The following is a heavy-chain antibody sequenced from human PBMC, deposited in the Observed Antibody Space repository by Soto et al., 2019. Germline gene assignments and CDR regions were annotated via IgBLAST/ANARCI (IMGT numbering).Heavy chain of an antibody. CDR3: EKKYKWNTDDP. J-gene: IGHJ5*02. D-gene: IGHD1-20*01. CDR1: GFTFGNYA. V-gene: IGHV3-23*01. CDR2: ITGTGDTT. Sequence: GGSLRLSCAASGFTFGNYAMAWVRQAPGKGLEWVSSITGTGDTTYYADSAKGRFTISRDNSKSTLFLQMSSLRAEDTAIYYCEKKYKWNTDDPWGQGTLVTVSS.